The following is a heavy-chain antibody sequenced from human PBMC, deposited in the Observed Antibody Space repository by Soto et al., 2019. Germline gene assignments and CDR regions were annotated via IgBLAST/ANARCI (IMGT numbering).Heavy chain of an antibody. Sequence: GGSLRLSCAASGFTFSSYAMHWVRQAPGKGLEWVAVISYDGSNKYYADSVKGRFTISRDSSKNTLYLQMNSLRAEDTAVYYCARDRVGATYYYYGMDVWGQGTTVTVSS. V-gene: IGHV3-30-3*01. J-gene: IGHJ6*02. CDR2: ISYDGSNK. CDR3: ARDRVGATYYYYGMDV. CDR1: GFTFSSYA. D-gene: IGHD1-26*01.